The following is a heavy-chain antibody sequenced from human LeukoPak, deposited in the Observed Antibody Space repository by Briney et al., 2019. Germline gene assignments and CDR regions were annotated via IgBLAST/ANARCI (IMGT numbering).Heavy chain of an antibody. V-gene: IGHV4-59*08. Sequence: SETLSLTCTVSGGSVSSYYWSWIRRPPGKGLEWIGYIYYSGSTNYNPSLKSRVTISVDTSKNQFSLKLSSVTAADTAVYYCARLGVAGLYYYYGMDVWGQGTTVTVSS. D-gene: IGHD6-19*01. CDR3: ARLGVAGLYYYYGMDV. CDR1: GGSVSSYY. CDR2: IYYSGST. J-gene: IGHJ6*02.